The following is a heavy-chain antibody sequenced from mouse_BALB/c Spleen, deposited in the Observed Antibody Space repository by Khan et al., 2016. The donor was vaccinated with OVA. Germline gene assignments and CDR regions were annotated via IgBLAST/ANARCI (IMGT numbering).Heavy chain of an antibody. V-gene: IGHV9-3-1*01. CDR3: ARPPYFSYTLDY. CDR1: GYTFTSYE. CDR2: INTYTGEP. J-gene: IGHJ4*01. D-gene: IGHD2-10*01. Sequence: QVQLQQSGPELKKPGETVKISCKASGYTFTSYEMNWVKQSPGKALRWMGWINTYTGEPTYTDDFKGRFAFSLETSASTAYLQINNLKNEDTATYFCARPPYFSYTLDYWGQGTSVTVSS.